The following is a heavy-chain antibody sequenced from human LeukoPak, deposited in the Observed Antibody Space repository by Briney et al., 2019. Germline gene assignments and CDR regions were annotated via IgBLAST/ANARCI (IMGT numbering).Heavy chain of an antibody. CDR2: VNPSGGST. CDR1: GYTFTSYY. D-gene: IGHD1-26*01. J-gene: IGHJ4*02. V-gene: IGHV1-46*01. Sequence: ASVKVSCKASGYTFTSYYLHWVRQALGQGLEWMGMVNPSGGSTSYAQKFQGRVSMTRDTSTTTVYMELSSLRSDDTAVYYCARRHKHYYQIDYWGQGTLVTVSS. CDR3: ARRHKHYYQIDY.